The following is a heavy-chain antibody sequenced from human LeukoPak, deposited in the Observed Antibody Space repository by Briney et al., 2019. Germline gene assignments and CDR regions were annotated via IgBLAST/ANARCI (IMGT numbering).Heavy chain of an antibody. CDR2: IYYSGST. Sequence: SETLSLTCTVSGGSIITYYWSWIRQPPGKGLEWIGYIYYSGSTNYNPSLRTRVTISIDTSKNQFSLNLSSVTAADTAMYYCARSAYGDHFDYWGQGTLVTVSS. V-gene: IGHV4-59*01. CDR1: GGSIITYY. D-gene: IGHD4-17*01. J-gene: IGHJ4*02. CDR3: ARSAYGDHFDY.